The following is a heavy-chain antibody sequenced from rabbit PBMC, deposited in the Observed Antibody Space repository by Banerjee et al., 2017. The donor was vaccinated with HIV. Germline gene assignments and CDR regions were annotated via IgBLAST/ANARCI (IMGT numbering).Heavy chain of an antibody. V-gene: IGHV1S45*01. CDR2: ISGSSVNT. J-gene: IGHJ6*01. D-gene: IGHD6-1*01. CDR3: AKGYAGDAGYGYAPYGMDL. Sequence: QEQLEESGGGLVKPEGSLTLTCTASGFSFNSNYYMCWVRQAPGKGLELIACISGSSVNTYYASWTKGRFTISKTSSTTVTLQMTSLTAADTATYFCAKGYAGDAGYGYAPYGMDLWGPGTLVTVS. CDR1: GFSFNSNYY.